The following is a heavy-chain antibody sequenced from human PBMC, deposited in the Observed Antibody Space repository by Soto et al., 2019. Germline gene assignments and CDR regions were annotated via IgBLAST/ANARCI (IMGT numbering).Heavy chain of an antibody. CDR1: GGSLRRDY. J-gene: IGHJ4*02. CDR3: ARATMVRGVIIKRVYFDY. D-gene: IGHD3-10*01. CDR2: IYYSGST. V-gene: IGHV4-59*13. Sequence: SGTPSLPLTVSGGSLRRDYRGWVREPPGEGVGWVGYIYYSGSTNYNPSLKSRVTISVDTSKNQFSLKLSSVTAADKAVYYCARATMVRGVIIKRVYFDYWGQGTLVTVSS.